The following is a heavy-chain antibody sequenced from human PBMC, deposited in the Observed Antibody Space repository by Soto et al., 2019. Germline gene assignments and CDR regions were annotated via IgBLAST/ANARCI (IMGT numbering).Heavy chain of an antibody. D-gene: IGHD2-21*02. V-gene: IGHV1-69*13. CDR1: GGTFSSYA. CDR3: ARGVVVTDKETYYFDY. J-gene: IGHJ4*02. Sequence: ASVKVSCKASGGTFSSYAISWVRQAPGQGLEWMGGIIPIFGTANYAQKFQGRVTITADESTSTAYMELSSLRSEDTAVYYCARGVVVTDKETYYFDYWGQGTLVTVSS. CDR2: IIPIFGTA.